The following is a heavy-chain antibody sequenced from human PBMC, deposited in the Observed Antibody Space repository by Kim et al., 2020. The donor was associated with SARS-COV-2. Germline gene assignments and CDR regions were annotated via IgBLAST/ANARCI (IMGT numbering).Heavy chain of an antibody. Sequence: QKFQGRVTMTRDTSTSTVYMELSSLRSEETAVYYCARDPRDGSGSYYYDYWGQGTLVTVSS. CDR3: ARDPRDGSGSYYYDY. V-gene: IGHV1-46*01. D-gene: IGHD3-10*01. J-gene: IGHJ4*02.